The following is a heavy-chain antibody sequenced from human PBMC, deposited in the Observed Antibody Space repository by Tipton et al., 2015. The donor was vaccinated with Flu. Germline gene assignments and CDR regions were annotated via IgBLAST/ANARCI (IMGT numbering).Heavy chain of an antibody. Sequence: TLSLTCTVSGGSISSSAYYWGWIRQPPGKGLEWIGNVFYSGGTYYNPSLKSRVAISVDTSKTQFSLRLSSVTAADTAVYFCATTTNYYYGLDVWGQGTAVTVSS. CDR2: VFYSGGT. CDR3: ATTTNYYYGLDV. J-gene: IGHJ6*02. V-gene: IGHV4-39*01. CDR1: GGSISSSAYY. D-gene: IGHD1-14*01.